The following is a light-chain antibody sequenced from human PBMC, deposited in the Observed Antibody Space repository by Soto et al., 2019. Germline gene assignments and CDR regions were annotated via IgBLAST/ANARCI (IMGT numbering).Light chain of an antibody. J-gene: IGLJ3*02. CDR2: EDN. Sequence: NFMLTQPHSVSESPGKTVTISCTRSSGSIASRYVQWYQQRPGSAPTTVIYEDNQRPSGVPDRFAGSIDSSSNSASLTIFGLKTEDEADYYCQSYDGSDSWVFGGWTKLTVL. CDR3: QSYDGSDSWV. CDR1: SGSIASRY. V-gene: IGLV6-57*04.